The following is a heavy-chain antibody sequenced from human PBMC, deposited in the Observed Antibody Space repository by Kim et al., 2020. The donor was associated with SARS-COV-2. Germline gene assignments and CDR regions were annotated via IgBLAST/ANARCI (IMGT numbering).Heavy chain of an antibody. CDR2: IIPIFGTA. J-gene: IGHJ6*02. CDR1: GGTFSSYA. CDR3: ARDRLGYCSSTSCYRGMDV. Sequence: SVKVYCKASGGTFSSYAISWVRQAPGQGLEWMGGIIPIFGTANYAQKFQGRVTITADESTSTAYMELSSLRSEDTAVYYCARDRLGYCSSTSCYRGMDVWGQGTTVTVSS. D-gene: IGHD2-2*01. V-gene: IGHV1-69*13.